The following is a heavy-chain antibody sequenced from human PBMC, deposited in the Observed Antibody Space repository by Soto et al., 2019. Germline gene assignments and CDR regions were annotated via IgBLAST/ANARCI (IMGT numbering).Heavy chain of an antibody. CDR3: ARGVMFASGFDP. CDR1: GFTFSSYS. V-gene: IGHV3-21*01. D-gene: IGHD3-10*02. J-gene: IGHJ5*02. Sequence: GGSLRLSCAASGFTFSSYSMNWVRQAPGKGLEWVSSISSSGSTIYYADSVKGRFTISRDNAKNTLYLQMNSLRAEDTAVYYCARGVMFASGFDPWGQGTLVTVSS. CDR2: ISSSGSTI.